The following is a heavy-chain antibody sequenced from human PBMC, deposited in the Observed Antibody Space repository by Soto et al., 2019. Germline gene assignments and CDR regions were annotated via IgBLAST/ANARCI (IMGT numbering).Heavy chain of an antibody. V-gene: IGHV4-30-2*01. CDR2: FSHTGGN. D-gene: IGHD7-27*01. Sequence: SETLSLTCTVSGASINSGGYSWTWIRQPPGEGLEWIGYFSHTGGNYYNPSLKSRVIISIDGSKNHLSLKLKSVTAADTAVYYCARLNGDPDSWGQGTLVTVSS. J-gene: IGHJ4*02. CDR1: GASINSGGYS. CDR3: ARLNGDPDS.